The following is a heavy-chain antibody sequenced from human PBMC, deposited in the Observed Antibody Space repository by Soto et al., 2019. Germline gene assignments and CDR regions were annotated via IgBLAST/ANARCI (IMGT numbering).Heavy chain of an antibody. J-gene: IGHJ6*02. V-gene: IGHV5-51*01. CDR3: ARHGYSSSWYPGIYYYYGMDV. D-gene: IGHD6-13*01. CDR1: GYSFTSYW. CDR2: IYPGDSDT. Sequence: PGESLKISCKGSGYSFTSYWIGWVRQMPGKGLEWMGIIYPGDSDTRYSPSFQGQVTISADKSISTAYLQWSSLKASDTAMYYCARHGYSSSWYPGIYYYYGMDVWGQGTTVTVS.